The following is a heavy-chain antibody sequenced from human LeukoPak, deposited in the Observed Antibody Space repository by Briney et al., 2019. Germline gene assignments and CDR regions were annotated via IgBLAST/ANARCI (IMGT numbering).Heavy chain of an antibody. D-gene: IGHD3-10*01. Sequence: GRSLRLSCAASGLTFSSYAMHWVRQAPGKGLEWVAVISYDGSNKYYADSVKGRFTISRDNSKNTLYLQMNSLRAEDTAVYYCANFYGSGSPYGMDVWGQGTTVTVSS. J-gene: IGHJ6*02. CDR1: GLTFSSYA. V-gene: IGHV3-30-3*01. CDR2: ISYDGSNK. CDR3: ANFYGSGSPYGMDV.